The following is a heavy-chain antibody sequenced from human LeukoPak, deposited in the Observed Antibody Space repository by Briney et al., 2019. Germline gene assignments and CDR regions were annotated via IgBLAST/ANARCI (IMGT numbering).Heavy chain of an antibody. V-gene: IGHV3-7*01. J-gene: IGHJ6*03. D-gene: IGHD4-11*01. Sequence: PGGSLRLSCAASGFTFSSYWMSWVRQAPGKGLEWVANIKQDGSEKYYVDSVKGRFTISRDNAKNSLYLQMNSLRAEDTAVYYCARGMTSSNYYYYYMDVWGKGTTVTVSS. CDR2: IKQDGSEK. CDR1: GFTFSSYW. CDR3: ARGMTSSNYYYYYMDV.